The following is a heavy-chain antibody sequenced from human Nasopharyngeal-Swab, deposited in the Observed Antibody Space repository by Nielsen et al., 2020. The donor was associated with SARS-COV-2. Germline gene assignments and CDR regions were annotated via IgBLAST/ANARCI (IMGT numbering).Heavy chain of an antibody. D-gene: IGHD6-13*01. CDR3: ARDSFSRVGAAGSSHYYYYGMDV. CDR1: GFTFSSYW. CDR2: RKQDGSEK. V-gene: IGHV3-7*01. Sequence: GESLKISCAASGFTFSSYWMSWGRQAPGKGREWGANRKQDGSEKYYVDSVKGRFTISRDNAKNSLYLQMNSLRAEDMAVYYCARDSFSRVGAAGSSHYYYYGMDVWGQGTTVTVSS. J-gene: IGHJ6*02.